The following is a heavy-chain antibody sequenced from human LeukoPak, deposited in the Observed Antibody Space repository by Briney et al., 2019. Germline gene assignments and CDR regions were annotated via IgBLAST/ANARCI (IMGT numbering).Heavy chain of an antibody. J-gene: IGHJ4*02. D-gene: IGHD4-17*01. CDR2: INHSGST. CDR1: GGSFSGYY. V-gene: IGHV4-34*01. Sequence: PSESLSLTCAVYGGSFSGYYWSWIRQPPGKGLEWIGEINHSGSTNYNPSLKSRVTISVDTSKNQFSLKLSSVTAADTAVYYCARVLTTVTTHFDYWGQGTLVTVSS. CDR3: ARVLTTVTTHFDY.